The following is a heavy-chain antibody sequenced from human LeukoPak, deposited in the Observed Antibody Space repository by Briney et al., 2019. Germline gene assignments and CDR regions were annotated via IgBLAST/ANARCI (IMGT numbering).Heavy chain of an antibody. Sequence: SETLSLTCTVSGGSISSSSYYWGWIRQPPGKGLEWIGSIYYSGSTYYNPSLKSRVTISVDTSKNQFSLKLSSVTAADTAVYYCARSSSGGINWFDPWGQGTLVTVSS. CDR3: ARSSSGGINWFDP. D-gene: IGHD6-6*01. J-gene: IGHJ5*02. CDR2: IYYSGST. V-gene: IGHV4-39*07. CDR1: GGSISSSSYY.